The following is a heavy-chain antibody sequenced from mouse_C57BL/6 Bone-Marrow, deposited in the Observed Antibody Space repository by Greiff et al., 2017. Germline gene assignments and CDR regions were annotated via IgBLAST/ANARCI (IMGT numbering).Heavy chain of an antibody. CDR2: IDPSDSYT. CDR3: ARSGGYSNSWYYYAMDV. J-gene: IGHJ4*01. D-gene: IGHD2-5*01. CDR1: GYTFTSYW. Sequence: QVQLKQPGAELVRPGTSVKLSCKASGYTFTSYWMHWVKQRPGQGLEWIGVIDPSDSYTNYNQKFKGKATLTVDTSSSTAYMQLSSLTSEDSAVYYCARSGGYSNSWYYYAMDVWGKGTSVTVSS. V-gene: IGHV1-59*01.